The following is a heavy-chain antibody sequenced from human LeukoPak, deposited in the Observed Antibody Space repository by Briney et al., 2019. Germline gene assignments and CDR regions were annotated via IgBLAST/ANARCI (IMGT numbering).Heavy chain of an antibody. CDR3: ARAGYKSRGSSWTNWFDP. D-gene: IGHD6-13*01. CDR1: GFTFSDYY. CDR2: ISSSGSTI. J-gene: IGHJ5*02. V-gene: IGHV3-11*01. Sequence: GGSLRLSCAASGFTFSDYYMSWIRQAPGKGLEWVSYISSSGSTIYYADSVKGRSTISRDNAKNSLYLQMNSLRAEDTAVYYCARAGYKSRGSSWTNWFDPWGQGTLVTVSS.